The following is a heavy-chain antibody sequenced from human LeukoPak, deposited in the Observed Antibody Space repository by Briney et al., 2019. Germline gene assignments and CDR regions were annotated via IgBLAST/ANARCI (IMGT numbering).Heavy chain of an antibody. J-gene: IGHJ6*02. CDR1: GFTFSSYA. CDR2: ISGSGST. V-gene: IGHV3-23*01. CDR3: AKGPYYGSGSSYYYGLDV. D-gene: IGHD3-10*01. Sequence: GGSLRLSCAASGFTFSSYAMSWVRQAPGKGLKWVSAISGSGSTYYADSVKGRFTISRDNSKNTLYLQMNSLRAEDTAVYYCAKGPYYGSGSSYYYGLDVWGQGTTVTVSS.